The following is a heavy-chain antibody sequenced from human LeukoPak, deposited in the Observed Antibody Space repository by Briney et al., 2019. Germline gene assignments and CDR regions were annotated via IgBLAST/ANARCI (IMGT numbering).Heavy chain of an antibody. V-gene: IGHV1-18*01. D-gene: IGHD1-7*01. CDR2: ISAYNGNT. CDR3: ARAQHNWNYFDAFDI. CDR1: GYTFTSYG. Sequence: GASVKVSCKASGYTFTSYGISWVRQAPGQGLEWMGWISAYNGNTNYAQKLQGRVTMTTDTSTSTAYMELRSLRSDDTAVYYCARAQHNWNYFDAFDIWGQGTMVTVSS. J-gene: IGHJ3*02.